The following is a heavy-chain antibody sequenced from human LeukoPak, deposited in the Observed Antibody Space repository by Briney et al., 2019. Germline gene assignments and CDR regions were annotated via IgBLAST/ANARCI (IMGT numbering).Heavy chain of an antibody. CDR1: GFTVSSNY. CDR2: IYSGGST. D-gene: IGHD6-13*01. J-gene: IGHJ4*02. V-gene: IGHV3-53*01. Sequence: GGSLRLSCAASGFTVSSNYMSWVRQAPGKGLEWVSVIYSGGSTYYADSVKGRFTISRDNSKNTLYLQMNSLRAEDTAVYYCARSRIAAAGLPDYWGQGTLDTVSS. CDR3: ARSRIAAAGLPDY.